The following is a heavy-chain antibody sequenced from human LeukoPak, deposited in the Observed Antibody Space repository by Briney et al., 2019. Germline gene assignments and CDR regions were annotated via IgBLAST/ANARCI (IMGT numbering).Heavy chain of an antibody. V-gene: IGHV4-59*01. Sequence: PSETLSLTCTVSGGSISSYYWSWIRQPPGKGLECIGYFYYSGSTNYNPSFMSRVTISVDTSKNQFSLKLSSVTTADTAVYYCARAGSSDLYFDYWGQGTLVTVSS. CDR1: GGSISSYY. CDR3: ARAGSSDLYFDY. J-gene: IGHJ4*02. CDR2: FYYSGST. D-gene: IGHD6-19*01.